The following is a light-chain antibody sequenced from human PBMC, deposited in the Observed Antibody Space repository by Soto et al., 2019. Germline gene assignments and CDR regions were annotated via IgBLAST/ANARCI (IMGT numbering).Light chain of an antibody. CDR2: GAS. Sequence: ETVLTQSPGTLSLSPGDRATLSCRASQSVRTNSLAWYQQKPGQAPRLLLYGASTRATGISDRFSGSGSGTDFTLTISRLELEDFGVYYCQQYGDSPQTFGQGTK. CDR1: QSVRTNS. J-gene: IGKJ1*01. CDR3: QQYGDSPQT. V-gene: IGKV3-20*01.